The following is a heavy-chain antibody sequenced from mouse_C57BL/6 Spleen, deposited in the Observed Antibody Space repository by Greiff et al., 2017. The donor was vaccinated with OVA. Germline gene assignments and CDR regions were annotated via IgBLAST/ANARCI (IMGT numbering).Heavy chain of an antibody. CDR3: AIVLSHAMDY. CDR1: GYTFTSYW. J-gene: IGHJ4*01. V-gene: IGHV1-50*01. Sequence: QVQLQQPGAELVKPGASVKLSCKASGYTFTSYWMQWVKQRPGQGLEWIGEIDPSDSYTNYNQKFKGKATLTVDTSSSTAYMQLSSLTSEDSAVYYCAIVLSHAMDYWGQGTSVTVSS. CDR2: IDPSDSYT.